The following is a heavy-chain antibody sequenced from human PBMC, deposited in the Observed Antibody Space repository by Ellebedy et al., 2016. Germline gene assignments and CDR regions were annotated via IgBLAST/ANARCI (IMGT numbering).Heavy chain of an antibody. CDR3: ARGGYGGNSRWYYYYMDV. J-gene: IGHJ6*03. D-gene: IGHD4-23*01. Sequence: GGSLRLXXAASGFTFSSYAMHWVRQAPGKGLEWVAVISYDGSNKYYADSVKGRFTISRDNSKNTLYLQMNSLRAEDTAVYYCARGGYGGNSRWYYYYMDVWGKGTTVTVSS. V-gene: IGHV3-30-3*01. CDR2: ISYDGSNK. CDR1: GFTFSSYA.